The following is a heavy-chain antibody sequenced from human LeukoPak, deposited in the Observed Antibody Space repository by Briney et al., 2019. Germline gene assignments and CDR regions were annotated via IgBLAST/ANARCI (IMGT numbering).Heavy chain of an antibody. CDR3: ARDSIGVGYYDSSGYYYRVGYYGMDV. D-gene: IGHD3-22*01. CDR2: IRSNSRGI. CDR1: GFTFNSYT. V-gene: IGHV3-21*06. Sequence: PGGSLRLSCAASGFTFNSYTMNWVRQAPGKGLESVSSIRSNSRGINYADSVKGRFTISRDNDKNTVFLEMNSLRAEDTAVYYCARDSIGVGYYDSSGYYYRVGYYGMDVWGQGTTVTVSS. J-gene: IGHJ6*02.